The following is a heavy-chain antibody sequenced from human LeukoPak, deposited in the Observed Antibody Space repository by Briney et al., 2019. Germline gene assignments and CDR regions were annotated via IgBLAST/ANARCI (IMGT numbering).Heavy chain of an antibody. J-gene: IGHJ4*02. CDR3: ARRIVSSSSGFDY. V-gene: IGHV4-38-2*01. Sequence: SETLSLTCAVSGYSISSGYHWGWIRQSPGKGLEWIGFMYHSGSTYYDPSLKSRVTISVDTSKNQFSLKLSSVTAADTAVYYCARRIVSSSSGFDYWGQRTLVTVSS. CDR1: GYSISSGYH. D-gene: IGHD6-6*01. CDR2: MYHSGST.